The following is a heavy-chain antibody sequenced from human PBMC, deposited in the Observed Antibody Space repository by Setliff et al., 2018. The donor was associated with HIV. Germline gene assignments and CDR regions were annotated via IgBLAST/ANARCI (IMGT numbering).Heavy chain of an antibody. J-gene: IGHJ5*02. CDR2: IDARGGA. Sequence: PSETLSLTCTVSGGAISSSLYYWSWMRQAAGKGLEWIGRIDARGGANYNPSLNSRVTISVDTSKIHFSLTLSSVTAADTAVYYWARDGSEHYPLEGWLDPWGQGTLVTV. D-gene: IGHD3-3*02. CDR3: ARDGSEHYPLEGWLDP. V-gene: IGHV4-61*02. CDR1: GGAISSSLYY.